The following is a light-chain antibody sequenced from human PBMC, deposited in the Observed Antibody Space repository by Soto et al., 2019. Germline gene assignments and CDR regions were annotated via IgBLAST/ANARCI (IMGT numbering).Light chain of an antibody. CDR3: QQYHIWFLT. Sequence: DIQLTQSPSFLSASVGDRVTITCRASQGINTYLAWYQQKLGKAPKVLIYDASKLHSGVPSRFSGSGSGTEFTLTISSLQSEDFAVYYCQQYHIWFLTFGGGTKVEIK. CDR1: QGINTY. CDR2: DAS. J-gene: IGKJ4*01. V-gene: IGKV1-9*01.